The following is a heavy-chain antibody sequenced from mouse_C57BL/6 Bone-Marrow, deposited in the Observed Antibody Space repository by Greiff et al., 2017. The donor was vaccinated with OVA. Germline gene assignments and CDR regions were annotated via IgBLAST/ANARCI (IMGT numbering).Heavy chain of an antibody. CDR3: ARALLSPFAY. D-gene: IGHD2-1*01. J-gene: IGHJ3*01. V-gene: IGHV1-50*01. CDR2: IDPSDSYT. Sequence: QVQLQQPGAELVKPGASVKLSCKASGYTFTSYWMQWVKQRPGQGLEWIGEIDPSDSYTNYNQKFKGKATLTVDTSSSTAYMQLSSLTSEDSAVYYCARALLSPFAYWGQETLVTVSA. CDR1: GYTFTSYW.